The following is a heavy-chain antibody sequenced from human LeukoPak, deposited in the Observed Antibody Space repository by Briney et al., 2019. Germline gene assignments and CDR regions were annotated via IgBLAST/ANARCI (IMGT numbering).Heavy chain of an antibody. V-gene: IGHV1-69*13. Sequence: GASVKVSCKASGGTFSSYAISWVRQAPGQGLEWMGGIIPIFGTANYAQKFQGRVTITADESTGTAYMELSSLRSEDTAVYYCATGGRYYYDSTSWGQGTLVTVSS. CDR1: GGTFSSYA. J-gene: IGHJ4*02. D-gene: IGHD3-22*01. CDR2: IIPIFGTA. CDR3: ATGGRYYYDSTS.